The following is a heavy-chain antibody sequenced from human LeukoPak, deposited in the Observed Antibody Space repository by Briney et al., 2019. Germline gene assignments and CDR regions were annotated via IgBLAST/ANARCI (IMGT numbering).Heavy chain of an antibody. CDR1: GGSINSYY. D-gene: IGHD3-22*01. J-gene: IGHJ3*02. V-gene: IGHV4-59*01. Sequence: PSETLSLTCTVSGGSINSYYWRWIRQSPGKGLEWIGYIYDSGSTNYNPSLKSRVTISVDTSNNQFSLKLSSVTAADTAVYYCACLTTADAFDIWGQGTMVTVSS. CDR2: IYDSGST. CDR3: ACLTTADAFDI.